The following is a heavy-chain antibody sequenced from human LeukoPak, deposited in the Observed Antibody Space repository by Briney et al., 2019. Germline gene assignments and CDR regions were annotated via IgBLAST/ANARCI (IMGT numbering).Heavy chain of an antibody. V-gene: IGHV4-30-4*08. CDR2: IYHSGNP. Sequence: SETLSLTCTVSGGSISSGDYYWRWIRQPPGKGLEWIGYIYHSGNPYYNPARKRRLTISVETPRNQFSLKLRSVTAADTAVYYCARGGTRITIVGVVIKDFDYWGQGTLVTVSS. J-gene: IGHJ4*02. CDR3: ARGGTRITIVGVVIKDFDY. CDR1: GGSISSGDYY. D-gene: IGHD3-3*01.